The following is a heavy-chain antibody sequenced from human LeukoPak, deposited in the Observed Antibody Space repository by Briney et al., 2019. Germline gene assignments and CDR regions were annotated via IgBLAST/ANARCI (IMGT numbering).Heavy chain of an antibody. Sequence: SETLSLTCTVSCGTMTNYYWSWIRQPAGKELEWIGRIYSSGSTNYNPSLKRRVTMSVDTSKNQFSLNLTSVTVADMAVYFCARVGVVESSGYHDYYFDFWGQGSLVTVSS. CDR2: IYSSGST. D-gene: IGHD3-22*01. CDR1: CGTMTNYY. CDR3: ARVGVVESSGYHDYYFDF. V-gene: IGHV4-4*07. J-gene: IGHJ4*02.